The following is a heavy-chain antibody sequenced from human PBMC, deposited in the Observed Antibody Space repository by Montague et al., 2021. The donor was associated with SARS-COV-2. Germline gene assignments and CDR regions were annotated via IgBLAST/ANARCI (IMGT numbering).Heavy chain of an antibody. D-gene: IGHD2-2*01. V-gene: IGHV3-23*01. J-gene: IGHJ4*02. CDR2: ISGCGVSP. CDR1: VFTFSSSA. CDR3: ARAPPISAVSSPRRNQFFFDS. Sequence: SLRLSCAASVFTFSSSAMSLVRQAPGKGLEWVSTISGCGVSPYYAYSVKGRFTISRDNSKNTLYLQLNSLRAEDTAVYYCARAPPISAVSSPRRNQFFFDSWGQGTLVTVSS.